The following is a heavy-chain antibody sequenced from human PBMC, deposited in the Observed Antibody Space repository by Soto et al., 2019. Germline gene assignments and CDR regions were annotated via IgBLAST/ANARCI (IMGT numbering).Heavy chain of an antibody. D-gene: IGHD2-2*01. CDR2: INSDGSST. CDR1: GFTFNSYF. Sequence: PGGSLRLSCAASGFTFNSYFMDWVRQAPGKGLEWVSRINSDGSSTSYADSVQGRFTISRDNAKNTLYLQMNSLRAEDTAVYYCASLEVVPYYYYYGMDVWGQGTTVTVSS. CDR3: ASLEVVPYYYYYGMDV. V-gene: IGHV3-74*01. J-gene: IGHJ6*02.